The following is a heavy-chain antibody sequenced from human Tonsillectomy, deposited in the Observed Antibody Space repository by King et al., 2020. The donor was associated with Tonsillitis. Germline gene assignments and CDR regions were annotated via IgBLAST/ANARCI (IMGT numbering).Heavy chain of an antibody. J-gene: IGHJ4*02. V-gene: IGHV3-30*01. CDR3: AGEQWLVPSPFDY. CDR2: ISYDGSNK. CDR1: GFTFSSYA. Sequence: VQLVESGGGVVQPGRSLRLSCAASGFTFSSYAMHWVRQAPGKGREWGAVISYDGSNKYYADSVKGRFTISRDNSKTTLYLQMKSLRTEDTAVYFCAGEQWLVPSPFDYWGQGTLVTVSS. D-gene: IGHD6-19*01.